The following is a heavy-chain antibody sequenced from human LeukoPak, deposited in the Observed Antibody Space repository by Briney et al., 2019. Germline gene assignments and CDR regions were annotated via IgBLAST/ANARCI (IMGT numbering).Heavy chain of an antibody. Sequence: ETLSLTCTVSGDSLSSSYWSWVRQPAGKGLEWVSYITLSSSTVYYADSVRGRFTISRDNAKNSLYLQMNSLRAEDTAVYYCAREPTYSSSWYTTCDYWGQGTLVTVSS. V-gene: IGHV3-48*01. CDR1: GDSLSSSY. CDR2: ITLSSSTV. D-gene: IGHD6-13*01. J-gene: IGHJ4*02. CDR3: AREPTYSSSWYTTCDY.